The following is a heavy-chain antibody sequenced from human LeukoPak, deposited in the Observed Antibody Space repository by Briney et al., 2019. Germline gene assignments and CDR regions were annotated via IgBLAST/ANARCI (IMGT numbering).Heavy chain of an antibody. V-gene: IGHV4-38-2*01. CDR1: GYSISSGYY. CDR3: ARVRPYYYDSSGYYPHDAFDI. Sequence: KPSETLSLTCAVSGYSISSGYYWGWIRPPPGKGLEWIRSIYHSGSTYYNPSLKRRVTISVDTSKNQFSLKLSSVTAADTAVYYCARVRPYYYDSSGYYPHDAFDIWGQGTMVTVSS. D-gene: IGHD3-22*01. CDR2: IYHSGST. J-gene: IGHJ3*02.